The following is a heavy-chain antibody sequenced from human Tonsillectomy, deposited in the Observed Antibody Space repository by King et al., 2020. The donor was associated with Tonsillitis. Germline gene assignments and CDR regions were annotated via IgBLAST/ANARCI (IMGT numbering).Heavy chain of an antibody. CDR3: ARLGGPPHSRGYNYDYDY. CDR1: GYSFTSYW. V-gene: IGHV5-51*01. Sequence: QLVQSGAEVKKPGESLKISCKGSGYSFTSYWIGWVRQMPGKGLEWMGIIYPGDSDTRYSPSFQGQVTISADKSINTAYLQWSSLKASDSAMYYCARLGGPPHSRGYNYDYDYWGQGTLLTVSS. J-gene: IGHJ4*02. CDR2: IYPGDSDT. D-gene: IGHD5-18*01.